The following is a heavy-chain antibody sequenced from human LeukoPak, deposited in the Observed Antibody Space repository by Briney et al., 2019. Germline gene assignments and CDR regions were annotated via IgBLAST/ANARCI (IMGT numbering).Heavy chain of an antibody. CDR1: GGSFSGYY. D-gene: IGHD2-15*01. CDR2: INHSVGT. V-gene: IGHV4-34*01. J-gene: IGHJ3*02. Sequence: SETLSLTCAVYGGSFSGYYWSWIRHPPGKGREWSGEINHSVGTNYNPSLKSRVNISVDTSKNQFPLQLSSVTAADTAVYYCARPLGSGGSLLYDFDIWGQGTMVTVSS. CDR3: ARPLGSGGSLLYDFDI.